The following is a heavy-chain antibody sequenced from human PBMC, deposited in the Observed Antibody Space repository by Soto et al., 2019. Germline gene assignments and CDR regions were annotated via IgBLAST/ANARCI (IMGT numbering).Heavy chain of an antibody. CDR1: GGSISNGAYY. CDR2: IFYSGGT. J-gene: IGHJ5*02. Sequence: SETLSLTCTVSGGSISNGAYYWAWIRQSPGKGLEWIGTIFYSGGTFYTPSLKSRVTMSVDTSNNQFSLKLSAVTAADTAVYYCARQASGYYYGWFDPWGQGTLVTVSS. D-gene: IGHD3-22*01. CDR3: ARQASGYYYGWFDP. V-gene: IGHV4-39*01.